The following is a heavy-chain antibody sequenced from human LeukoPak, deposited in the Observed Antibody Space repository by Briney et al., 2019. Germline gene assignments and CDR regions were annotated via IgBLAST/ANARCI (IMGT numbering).Heavy chain of an antibody. Sequence: SETLSLTCTVSGVSISSSNSYWGWIRQPPGKGLEWIGSIYYSGNTYYNASLKSQVSISIDTSKNQFSLRLTSVTAADTAVYYCARALRRRDGYNLDAFDIWGQGTMVTVSS. CDR2: IYYSGNT. D-gene: IGHD5-24*01. CDR1: GVSISSSNSY. V-gene: IGHV4-39*01. J-gene: IGHJ3*02. CDR3: ARALRRRDGYNLDAFDI.